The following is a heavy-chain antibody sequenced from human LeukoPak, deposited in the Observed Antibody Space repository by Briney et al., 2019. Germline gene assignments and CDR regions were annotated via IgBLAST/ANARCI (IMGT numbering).Heavy chain of an antibody. J-gene: IGHJ4*02. Sequence: PGGSLRLSCAASGFSFSSYAMTWVRQAPGKGLGWVSTISADNGSTSYADSVKGRFTISRDNSKNTLYLQMSSLRVEDTAIYYCAKDGGGSDIFDCWGQGTLVSVSS. CDR1: GFSFSSYA. V-gene: IGHV3-23*01. CDR3: AKDGGGSDIFDC. D-gene: IGHD2-21*01. CDR2: ISADNGST.